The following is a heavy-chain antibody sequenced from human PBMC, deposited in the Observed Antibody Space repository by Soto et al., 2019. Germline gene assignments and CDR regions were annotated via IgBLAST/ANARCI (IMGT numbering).Heavy chain of an antibody. V-gene: IGHV4-59*08. CDR2: IHYSGGT. Sequence: QVHLQESGPGLVKPSETLSLTCAVSGGSISGYSWSWIRQPPGKGLEWIGNIHYSGGTNYNPSLKSRLTISLDPSKLQFSLQLTPVTAADTAVYYCARRTKLGTAWYPDCWGQGTLVTVSS. J-gene: IGHJ4*02. CDR1: GGSISGYS. D-gene: IGHD6-19*01. CDR3: ARRTKLGTAWYPDC.